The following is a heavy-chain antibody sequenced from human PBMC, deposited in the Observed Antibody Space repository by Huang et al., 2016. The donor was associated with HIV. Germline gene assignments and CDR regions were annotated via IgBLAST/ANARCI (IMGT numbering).Heavy chain of an antibody. D-gene: IGHD3-10*01. CDR2: AHFDGNNK. CDR3: AKTYGSGSYYHYYMDV. J-gene: IGHJ6*03. CDR1: GITFISYG. Sequence: QLVESGGNVVRPGGSLRLSCAASGITFISYGMHWVRQARGKGMEVVAFAHFDGNNKQYSDSVKGRFTISRDNSKNTLSLQMNDLRPEDSAVYYCAKTYGSGSYYHYYMDVWGTGTTVIVS. V-gene: IGHV3-30*02.